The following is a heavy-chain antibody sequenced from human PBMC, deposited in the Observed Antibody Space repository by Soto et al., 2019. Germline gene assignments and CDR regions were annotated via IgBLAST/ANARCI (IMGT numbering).Heavy chain of an antibody. Sequence: GESLKISCKASGYSFTTYWIAWVRQMPGKGLEWMGVIYPGDSDTRYSPSFQGQVTFSAEKSISTAYLQWSSLKASDTAIYYCARNLAMDVWGQGTTVTVSS. CDR1: GYSFTTYW. CDR2: IYPGDSDT. J-gene: IGHJ6*02. CDR3: ARNLAMDV. V-gene: IGHV5-51*01.